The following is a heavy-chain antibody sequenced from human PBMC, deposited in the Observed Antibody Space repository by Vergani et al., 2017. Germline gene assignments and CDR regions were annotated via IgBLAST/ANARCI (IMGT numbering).Heavy chain of an antibody. D-gene: IGHD1-26*01. CDR1: GGSFSGYY. CDR2: IYYSGST. Sequence: QVQLQQWGAGLLKPSETLSLTCAVYGGSFSGYYWSWIRQPPGKGLEWIGYIYYSGSTYYNPSLKSRVTISVDTSKNQFSLKLSSVTAADTAVYYCARDRGGGSYYYFDYWGQGTLVTVSS. J-gene: IGHJ4*02. CDR3: ARDRGGGSYYYFDY. V-gene: IGHV4-34*01.